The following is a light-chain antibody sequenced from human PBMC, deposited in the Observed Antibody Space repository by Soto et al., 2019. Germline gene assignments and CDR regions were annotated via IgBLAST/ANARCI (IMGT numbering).Light chain of an antibody. CDR2: GAS. V-gene: IGKV1-16*02. CDR3: QQYITHPYT. CDR1: QDINIY. Sequence: DIQMTQSPSSLSASVGDRVTITCRASQDINIYLAWFQQKPGKAPKSLIFGASSLQSGVPTNFSGSGSGTDFTLTISSLQPEDSANYYCQQYITHPYTFGQGTKVDIK. J-gene: IGKJ2*01.